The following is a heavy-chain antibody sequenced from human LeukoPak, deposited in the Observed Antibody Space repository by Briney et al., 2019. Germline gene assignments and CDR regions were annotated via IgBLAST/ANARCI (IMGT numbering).Heavy chain of an antibody. CDR3: ARQHYFSGSPIGYDY. D-gene: IGHD1-26*01. CDR1: GYTFNAYY. Sequence: ASVKVSCKASGYTFNAYYMHWVRQAPGQGLEWLGWINPNNGDTNYAQKFQGRVTMTRDTSISTAYMELRSLRSDDTAVYYCARQHYFSGSPIGYDYWGQGTLVTVSS. CDR2: INPNNGDT. J-gene: IGHJ4*02. V-gene: IGHV1-2*02.